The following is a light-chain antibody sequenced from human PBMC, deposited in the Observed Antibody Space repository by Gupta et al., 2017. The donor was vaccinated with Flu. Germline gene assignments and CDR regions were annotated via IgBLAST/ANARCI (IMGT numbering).Light chain of an antibody. V-gene: IGLV1-51*01. Sequence: QSVLTQPPSVSAAPVQKVTISCSGRNSNIGDNYVSWYQQFPGAAPKLIIYDNNKRPSGITDRFSGSKSGKSATLAINGLQTGDEAEYYCGALATSLRAGVFGGGTKMTVL. CDR2: DNN. CDR3: GALATSLRAGV. CDR1: NSNIGDNY. J-gene: IGLJ3*02.